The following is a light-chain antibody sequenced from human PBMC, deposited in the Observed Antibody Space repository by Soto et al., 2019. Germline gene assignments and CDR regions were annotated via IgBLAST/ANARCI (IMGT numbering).Light chain of an antibody. CDR1: SSDVGGYNY. CDR3: SSYTSSSLFYV. CDR2: EVS. Sequence: QSALTQPASVSGSPGQSITISCTGTSSDVGGYNYVSWYQQHPGKAPKLMIYEVSNRPSGVSNRFSGSKSGNTASLTISGLQAEDEADYYCSSYTSSSLFYVFGTRTKLTVL. J-gene: IGLJ1*01. V-gene: IGLV2-14*01.